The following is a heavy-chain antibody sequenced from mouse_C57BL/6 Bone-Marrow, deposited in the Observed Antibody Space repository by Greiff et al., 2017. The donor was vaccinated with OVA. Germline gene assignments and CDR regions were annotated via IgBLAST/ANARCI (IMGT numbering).Heavy chain of an antibody. CDR2: ISNGGGST. J-gene: IGHJ3*01. D-gene: IGHD2-5*01. V-gene: IGHV5-12*01. Sequence: EVQGVESGGGLVQPGGSLKLSCAASGFTFSDYYMYWVRQTPEKRLEWVAYISNGGGSTYYPDTVKGRFTISRDKAKNTLYLQMSRLKSEDTAMYYCARRGDYSNYEGAWFAYWGQGTLVTVSA. CDR1: GFTFSDYY. CDR3: ARRGDYSNYEGAWFAY.